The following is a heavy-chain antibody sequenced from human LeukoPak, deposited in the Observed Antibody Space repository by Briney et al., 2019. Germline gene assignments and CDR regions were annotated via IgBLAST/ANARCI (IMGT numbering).Heavy chain of an antibody. CDR1: GGTFTSYA. CDR3: ADYDFWSGYYLN. V-gene: IGHV1-69*05. Sequence: SVKVSCKASGGTFTSYAISWVRQAPGQGLEWMGGIIPIFGTANYAQKFQGRVTITTDESTSTAYMELSSLRSEDTAVYYCADYDFWSGYYLNWGQGTLVTVSS. CDR2: IIPIFGTA. D-gene: IGHD3-3*01. J-gene: IGHJ4*02.